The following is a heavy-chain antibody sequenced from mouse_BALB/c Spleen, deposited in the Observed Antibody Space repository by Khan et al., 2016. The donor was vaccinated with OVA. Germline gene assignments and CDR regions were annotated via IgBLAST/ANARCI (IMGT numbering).Heavy chain of an antibody. J-gene: IGHJ2*01. D-gene: IGHD1-2*01. CDR3: ARTARIKY. Sequence: VRLQQSGPGLVKPSQSLSLTCTVTGYSITSGYGWNWIRQFPGNKLEWMGYISYSGSTNYNPSLKSRISITRDTSKNQFFLQWNSVTTEDTATYYCARTARIKYWGKGTTLTVSS. CDR2: ISYSGST. CDR1: GYSITSGYG. V-gene: IGHV3-2*02.